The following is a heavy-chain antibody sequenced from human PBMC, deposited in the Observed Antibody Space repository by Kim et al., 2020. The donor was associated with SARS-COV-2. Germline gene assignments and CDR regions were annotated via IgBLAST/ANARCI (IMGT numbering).Heavy chain of an antibody. CDR3: ARDYPYYDSSGYYFYYFDY. V-gene: IGHV4-4*07. Sequence: SETLSLTCTVSGGSISSYYWSWIRQPAGKGLEWIGRIYTSGSTNYNPSLKSRVTMSVDTSKNQFSLKLSSVTAADTAVYYCARDYPYYDSSGYYFYYFDYWGQGTLVTVSS. CDR2: IYTSGST. J-gene: IGHJ4*02. D-gene: IGHD3-22*01. CDR1: GGSISSYY.